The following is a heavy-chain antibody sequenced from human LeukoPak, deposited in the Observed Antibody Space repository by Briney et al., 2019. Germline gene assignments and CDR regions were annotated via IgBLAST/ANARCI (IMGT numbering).Heavy chain of an antibody. CDR2: ISSSSSYI. CDR1: GFTFSSYS. Sequence: GGSLRLSCAASGFTFSSYSMNWVRQAPGKGLEWVSSISSSSSYIYYADSVKGRFTISRDNAKNSLYLQMNSLRVDDTALYYCARGRFNYDNTGYSSFYYWGQGTLVTVSS. V-gene: IGHV3-21*01. D-gene: IGHD3-22*01. CDR3: ARGRFNYDNTGYSSFYY. J-gene: IGHJ4*02.